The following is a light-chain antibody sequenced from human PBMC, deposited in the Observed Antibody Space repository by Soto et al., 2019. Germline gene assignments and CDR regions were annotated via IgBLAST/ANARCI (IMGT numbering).Light chain of an antibody. CDR2: GAS. Sequence: EIVLTQSPGTLSLSPGERATLSCRASQSVSSSSLAWYQQKTGQAPRLLIYGASSRATGIPDRFSGSGSGTDFTLTISRLEPEDFAVYYCQQYGRSPKYTFGQGTKLEIK. J-gene: IGKJ2*01. CDR1: QSVSSSS. CDR3: QQYGRSPKYT. V-gene: IGKV3-20*01.